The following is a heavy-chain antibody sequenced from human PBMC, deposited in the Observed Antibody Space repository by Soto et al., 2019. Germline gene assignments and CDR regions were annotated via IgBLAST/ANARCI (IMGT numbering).Heavy chain of an antibody. CDR1: GFTFGDYA. CDR3: TIDRDGYNLYYFDY. J-gene: IGHJ4*02. D-gene: IGHD5-18*01. CDR2: IRSKAYGGTT. Sequence: EVQLVESGGGLVKPGRSLRLSCTASGFTFGDYAMSWFRQAPGKGLEWVGFIRSKAYGGTTEYAASVKGRFTISRDDSKSIAYLQMNSLKTEDTAVYYCTIDRDGYNLYYFDYWGQGTLVTVSS. V-gene: IGHV3-49*05.